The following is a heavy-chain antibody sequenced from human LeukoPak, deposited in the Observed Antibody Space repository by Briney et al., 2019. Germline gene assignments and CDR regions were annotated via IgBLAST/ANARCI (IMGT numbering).Heavy chain of an antibody. Sequence: SGPTLVEPTQTLTLTCTLSGFSLKTSGVGVGWIRQPPGKALEWLALIYWDDARLYRPSLMNRLTITKDTAKNQVVLTMTNVDPMDTGTYYCAHRQSTAVAGRFDPWGQGTLVTVTS. D-gene: IGHD6-19*01. CDR3: AHRQSTAVAGRFDP. V-gene: IGHV2-5*02. J-gene: IGHJ5*02. CDR1: GFSLKTSGVG. CDR2: IYWDDAR.